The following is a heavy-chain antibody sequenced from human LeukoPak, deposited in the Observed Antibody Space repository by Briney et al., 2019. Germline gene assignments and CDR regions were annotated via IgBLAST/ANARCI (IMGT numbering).Heavy chain of an antibody. J-gene: IGHJ5*02. D-gene: IGHD2-2*01. V-gene: IGHV3-23*01. CDR2: ISGSGGGT. CDR1: GFTFSSYA. Sequence: GGSLRLSCAASGFTFSSYAMSWVRQAPGKGLEWVSAISGSGGGTYYADSVKGRFTISRDNSKNTLYLQMNSLRAEDTAVYYCAKDAEYQLLFPWFDPWGQGTLVTVSS. CDR3: AKDAEYQLLFPWFDP.